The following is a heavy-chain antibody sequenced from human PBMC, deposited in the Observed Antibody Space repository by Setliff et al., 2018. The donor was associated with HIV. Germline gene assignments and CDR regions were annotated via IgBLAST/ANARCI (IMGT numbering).Heavy chain of an antibody. Sequence: GASVKVSCKASGYTFTSYDINWVRQATGQGLEWMGWMNPSSGNTGYAQKFQGRVTMTRNTSISTAYMELSSLRSEDTAVYYCARGTAPRPASVLEFLEWLFPNWFDPWGQGTLVTVSS. CDR2: MNPSSGNT. D-gene: IGHD3-3*02. V-gene: IGHV1-8*02. CDR3: ARGTAPRPASVLEFLEWLFPNWFDP. CDR1: GYTFTSYD. J-gene: IGHJ5*02.